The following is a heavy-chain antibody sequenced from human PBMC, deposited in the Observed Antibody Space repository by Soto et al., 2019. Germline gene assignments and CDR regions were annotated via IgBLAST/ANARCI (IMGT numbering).Heavy chain of an antibody. Sequence: ASVKVSCKASGYTFTSYGISWVRQAPGQGIEWMGWISAYNGNTNYAQKLQGRVTMTTDTSTSTAYMELRSLRSDDTAVYYCARAPDYYDSSGYYYEPQGAAFDIWGQGTMVTVS. CDR3: ARAPDYYDSSGYYYEPQGAAFDI. CDR2: ISAYNGNT. J-gene: IGHJ3*02. V-gene: IGHV1-18*01. CDR1: GYTFTSYG. D-gene: IGHD3-22*01.